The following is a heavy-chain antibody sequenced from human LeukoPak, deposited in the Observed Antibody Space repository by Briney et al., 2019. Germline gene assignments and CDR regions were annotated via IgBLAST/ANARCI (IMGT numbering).Heavy chain of an antibody. Sequence: GSLRLSCAASGFTFSNSALSWVRQAPGKGLEWIGSIYHSGRTFYNPSLKSRVTISVDTSKNQFSLKLSSVTAADTAVYYCARGYCSGGSCYRYSYGLGRYYYYYMDVWGKGTTVTISS. D-gene: IGHD2-15*01. CDR2: IYHSGRT. V-gene: IGHV4-38-2*01. CDR1: GFTFSNSAL. CDR3: ARGYCSGGSCYRYSYGLGRYYYYYMDV. J-gene: IGHJ6*03.